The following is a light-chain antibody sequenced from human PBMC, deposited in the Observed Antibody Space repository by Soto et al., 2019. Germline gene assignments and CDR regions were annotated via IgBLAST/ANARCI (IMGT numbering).Light chain of an antibody. J-gene: IGKJ1*01. V-gene: IGKV3-20*01. CDR2: GAS. Sequence: EIVLTQSPGTLSLSPGERATLTCRASQSVSSSYLGWYQQKLGQAPRLLIYGASSRATGIPDRLSGSGSGTDFTLTISRLEPEDFAVYYCQQYGSSPQTFGQGTKVEIK. CDR1: QSVSSSY. CDR3: QQYGSSPQT.